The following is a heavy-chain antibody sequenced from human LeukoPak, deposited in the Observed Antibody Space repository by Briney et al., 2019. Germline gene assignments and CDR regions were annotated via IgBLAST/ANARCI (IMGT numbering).Heavy chain of an antibody. CDR3: AGDPDYGGYSRFDY. J-gene: IGHJ4*02. V-gene: IGHV3-74*03. CDR1: GFPFSSFW. CDR2: IKSEGSGT. D-gene: IGHD4-23*01. Sequence: GGPLRLSCGASGFPFSSFWMLWVRQAPGRGVVGVSCIKSEGSGTAHARLAKVPCTNTRDNAKNTLYLQMNSLRGEDTAGYYCAGDPDYGGYSRFDYWGQGTPVTVSS.